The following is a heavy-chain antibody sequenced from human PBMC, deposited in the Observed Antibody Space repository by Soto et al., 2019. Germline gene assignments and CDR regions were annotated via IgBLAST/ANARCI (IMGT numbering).Heavy chain of an antibody. Sequence: SVKVSCKASGGTFSSYAISWVRQAPGQGLEWMGGIIPIFGTANYAQKFQGRVTITADKSTSTAYMELSSLRSEDTAVYYCAVGGSGPLEFDPWGQGTLVTVSS. J-gene: IGHJ5*02. D-gene: IGHD1-26*01. V-gene: IGHV1-69*06. CDR3: AVGGSGPLEFDP. CDR1: GGTFSSYA. CDR2: IIPIFGTA.